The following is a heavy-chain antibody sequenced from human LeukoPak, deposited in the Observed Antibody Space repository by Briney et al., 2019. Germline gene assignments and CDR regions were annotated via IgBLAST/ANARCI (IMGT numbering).Heavy chain of an antibody. J-gene: IGHJ3*02. Sequence: GGSLRLSCAASGFTFSSYGMHWVRQAPGKGLEWVAVISYDGSNKYYADSVKGRFTISRDNSKNTLYLQMNSLRAEDTAVYYCARDPGYSSSWSENDAFDIWGQGTMVTVSS. CDR1: GFTFSSYG. V-gene: IGHV3-30*03. D-gene: IGHD6-13*01. CDR3: ARDPGYSSSWSENDAFDI. CDR2: ISYDGSNK.